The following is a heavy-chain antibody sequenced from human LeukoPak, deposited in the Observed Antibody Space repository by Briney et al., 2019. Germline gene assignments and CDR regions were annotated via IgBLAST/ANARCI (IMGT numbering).Heavy chain of an antibody. D-gene: IGHD3-10*01. J-gene: IGHJ6*03. CDR1: GGSFSGYY. V-gene: IGHV4-34*01. CDR3: ALSYYYGSGSYYNARNYYYYYMDV. Sequence: SETLSLTCAVYGGSFSGYYWSWIRQPPGKGLEWIGEINHSGSTNHNPSLKSRVTISVDTSKNQFSLKLSSVTAADTAVYYCALSYYYGSGSYYNARNYYYYYMDVWGKGTTVTVSS. CDR2: INHSGST.